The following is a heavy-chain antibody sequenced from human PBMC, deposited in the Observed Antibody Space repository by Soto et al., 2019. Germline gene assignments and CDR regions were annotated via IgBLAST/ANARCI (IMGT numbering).Heavy chain of an antibody. D-gene: IGHD1-26*01. CDR2: IYPGDSDT. Sequence: LGESLKISCKGSGYSFTSYWIGWVRQMPGKGLEWMGIIYPGDSDTRYSPSFQGQVTISADKSISTAYLQWSSLKASDTAMYYCARHRQTIVGATHAFDIWGQGTMVTVSS. J-gene: IGHJ3*02. CDR3: ARHRQTIVGATHAFDI. CDR1: GYSFTSYW. V-gene: IGHV5-51*01.